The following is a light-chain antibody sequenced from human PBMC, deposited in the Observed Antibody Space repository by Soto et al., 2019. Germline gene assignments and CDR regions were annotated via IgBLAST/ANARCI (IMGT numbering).Light chain of an antibody. CDR2: DST. Sequence: EVVLTQVLGSLTRPESERAKLRRRASQSIHTSLAWYQQKSGKPPRLVIYDSTLRANGVPDRFGGSRSGTEFTLTIISLEPEDFAVDYCQQRNVWPPITVGQGTRLEIK. V-gene: IGKV3-11*01. CDR1: QSIHTS. CDR3: QQRNVWPPIT. J-gene: IGKJ5*01.